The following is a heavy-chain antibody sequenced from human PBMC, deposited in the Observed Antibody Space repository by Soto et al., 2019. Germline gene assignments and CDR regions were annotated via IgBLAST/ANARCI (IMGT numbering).Heavy chain of an antibody. V-gene: IGHV3-23*01. D-gene: IGHD2-2*01. CDR3: AKGFVVVPAAITYYYYYMDV. CDR1: GFTFSSYA. Sequence: EVQLLESGGGLVQPGGSLRLSCAASGFTFSSYAMSWVRQAPGKGLEWVSAISGSGGSTYYADSVKGRFTISRDNSKNTLYLQMNSLRAEDTAVYYCAKGFVVVPAAITYYYYYMDVWGKGTTVTVSS. CDR2: ISGSGGST. J-gene: IGHJ6*03.